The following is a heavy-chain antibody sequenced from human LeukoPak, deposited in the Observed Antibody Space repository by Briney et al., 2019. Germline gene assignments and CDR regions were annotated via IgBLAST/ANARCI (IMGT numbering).Heavy chain of an antibody. CDR1: GFTFSSYG. D-gene: IGHD2-2*01. J-gene: IGHJ3*02. Sequence: GSLRLSXAASGFTFSSYGMHWVRQAPGKGLEWVAFIRYDGSNKYYADSVKGRFTISRDNSKNTLYLQMNSLRAEDTAVYYCAKGHEQLVPADGAFDIWGQGTMVTVSS. CDR3: AKGHEQLVPADGAFDI. CDR2: IRYDGSNK. V-gene: IGHV3-30*02.